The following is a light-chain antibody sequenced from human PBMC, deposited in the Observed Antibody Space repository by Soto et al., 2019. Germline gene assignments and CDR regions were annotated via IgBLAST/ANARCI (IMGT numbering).Light chain of an antibody. V-gene: IGKV3-15*01. J-gene: IGKJ1*01. Sequence: EIVMTQSPATLSVSPGGRATLSCRASQSVSSNLAWYQQKPGQTPRLLIYGASTRATGIPARFSGSGSGTEFTLTISSLQSEDVAVYYCHQYNIRPPETFGQGTKVEV. CDR3: HQYNIRPPET. CDR1: QSVSSN. CDR2: GAS.